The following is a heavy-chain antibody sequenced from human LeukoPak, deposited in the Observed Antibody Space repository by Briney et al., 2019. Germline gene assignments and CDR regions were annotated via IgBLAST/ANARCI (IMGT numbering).Heavy chain of an antibody. Sequence: SVEVSCKASGGTFSSYAISWVRQAPGQGLEWMGGIIPIFGTANYAQKFQGRVTITADESTSTAYMELSSLRSEDTAVYYCASMDKLGYCSSTSCYGFDYWGQGTLVAVSS. CDR3: ASMDKLGYCSSTSCYGFDY. D-gene: IGHD2-2*01. J-gene: IGHJ4*02. V-gene: IGHV1-69*13. CDR1: GGTFSSYA. CDR2: IIPIFGTA.